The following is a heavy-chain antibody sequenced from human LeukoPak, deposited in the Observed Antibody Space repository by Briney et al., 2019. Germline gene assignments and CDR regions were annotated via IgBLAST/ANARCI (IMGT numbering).Heavy chain of an antibody. V-gene: IGHV4-34*01. CDR3: AREAVVVPAAIALFDY. CDR1: GGSFSGYY. D-gene: IGHD2-2*01. Sequence: SETLSLTCAVYGGSFSGYYWSWIREPPGKGLEWIGEINHSGSTNYNPSLKGRVTISVDTSKNQFSLKLSSVTAADTAVYYCAREAVVVPAAIALFDYWGQGTLVTVSS. J-gene: IGHJ4*02. CDR2: INHSGST.